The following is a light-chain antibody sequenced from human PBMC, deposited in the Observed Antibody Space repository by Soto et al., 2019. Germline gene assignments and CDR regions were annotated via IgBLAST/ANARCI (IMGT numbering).Light chain of an antibody. CDR1: SSDVGGYNY. Sequence: QSALTQPASVSGSPGQSITISCTGTSSDVGGYNYVSWYQLHPGKAPKLMVYEVSYRPSGVSSRFSGSKSANTASLTISGLQAEDEADYYCLVYGRGGTLMFGGGTKLPVL. CDR2: EVS. V-gene: IGLV2-14*01. CDR3: LVYGRGGTLM. J-gene: IGLJ3*02.